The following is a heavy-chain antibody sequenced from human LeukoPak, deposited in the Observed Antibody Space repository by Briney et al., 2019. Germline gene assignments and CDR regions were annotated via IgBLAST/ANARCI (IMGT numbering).Heavy chain of an antibody. D-gene: IGHD3-16*02. J-gene: IGHJ5*02. CDR3: ARGTQDDYVWGSYRHSWFDP. CDR2: ISSSSTYI. Sequence: GGSLRLSCAASGFTFASETMNWVRQAPGKGLEWVSSISSSSTYIYYADSVRGRFIISRDNAKNLIFLQMNSLRVEDTALYYCARGTQDDYVWGSYRHSWFDPWGQGILVTVSS. CDR1: GFTFASET. V-gene: IGHV3-21*01.